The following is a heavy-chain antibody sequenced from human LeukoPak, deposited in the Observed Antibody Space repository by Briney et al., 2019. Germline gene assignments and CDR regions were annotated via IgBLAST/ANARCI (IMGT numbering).Heavy chain of an antibody. J-gene: IGHJ4*02. CDR1: GFTFSNYW. V-gene: IGHV3-7*01. CDR3: VKDRVSVSSSGYFDY. CDR2: IKQDGSEK. Sequence: GGSLRLSCVASGFTFSNYWMTWLRQAPGKGLEWVANIKQDGSEKYYLDSVKGRFTISRDNAKNSLYLHMNSLRAEDTAVYYCVKDRVSVSSSGYFDYWGQGTLVTVSS. D-gene: IGHD6-6*01.